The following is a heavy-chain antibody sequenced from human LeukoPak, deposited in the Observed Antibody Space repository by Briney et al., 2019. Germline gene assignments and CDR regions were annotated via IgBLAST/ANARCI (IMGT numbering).Heavy chain of an antibody. D-gene: IGHD3-10*01. V-gene: IGHV4-59*08. Sequence: SETLSLTCTVSGGPISSYYWSWIRQPPGKGLEWIGYIYYSGSTNYNPSLKSRVTISVDTSKNQFSLKLSSVTAADTAVYYCATTPRDGEGYWGQGTLVTVSS. CDR2: IYYSGST. CDR3: ATTPRDGEGY. CDR1: GGPISSYY. J-gene: IGHJ4*02.